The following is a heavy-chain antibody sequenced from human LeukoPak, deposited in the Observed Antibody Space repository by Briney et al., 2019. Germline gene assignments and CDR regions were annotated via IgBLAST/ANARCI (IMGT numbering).Heavy chain of an antibody. CDR2: IYYSGST. Sequence: SETLSLTCTVSGGSISSYYWSWIRQPPGKGLEWIGYIYYSGSTNYNPSLKSRVTISVDTSKNQFSLKLSSVTAAGTAVYYCARVLGVETPTYYFDYWGQGTLVTVSS. D-gene: IGHD3-3*01. V-gene: IGHV4-59*01. J-gene: IGHJ4*02. CDR3: ARVLGVETPTYYFDY. CDR1: GGSISSYY.